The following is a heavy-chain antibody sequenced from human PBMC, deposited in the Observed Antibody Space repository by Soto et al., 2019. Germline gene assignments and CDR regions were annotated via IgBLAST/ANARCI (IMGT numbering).Heavy chain of an antibody. V-gene: IGHV3-30*18. D-gene: IGHD2-15*01. Sequence: GGSLRLSCAASGFTFSSYGMHWVRQAPGKGLEWVAVISYDGSNKYYADSVKGRFTISRDNSKNTLYLQMNSLRAEDTAVYYCAKYSRYYFDYWGQGTLVTVSS. J-gene: IGHJ4*02. CDR3: AKYSRYYFDY. CDR2: ISYDGSNK. CDR1: GFTFSSYG.